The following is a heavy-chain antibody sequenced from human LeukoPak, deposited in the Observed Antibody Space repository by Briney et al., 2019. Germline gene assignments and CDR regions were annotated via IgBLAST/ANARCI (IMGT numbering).Heavy chain of an antibody. V-gene: IGHV4-59*01. CDR1: GGSISSYY. CDR3: ARGRSDCSSTSCYFFDY. J-gene: IGHJ4*02. Sequence: SETLSLTCTVSGGSISSYYWSWIRQPPGKGLGWIGYIYYSGSTNYNPSLKSRVTISVDTSKNQFSLKLSSVTAADTAVYYCARGRSDCSSTSCYFFDYWGQGTLVTVSS. CDR2: IYYSGST. D-gene: IGHD2-2*01.